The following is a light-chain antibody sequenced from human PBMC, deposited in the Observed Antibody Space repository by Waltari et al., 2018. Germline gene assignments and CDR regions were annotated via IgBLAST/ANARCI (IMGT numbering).Light chain of an antibody. CDR1: QTLGGW. CDR2: KAS. J-gene: IGKJ1*01. Sequence: DIQMTQSPSTLAASVGDRVTITCRASQTLGGWLAWYQQKPGKAPKLLIYKASILESGVPSRFTGSASGTEFTLTISSLQTDDFATYYCQQYHRYSAFGQGTKVEIK. CDR3: QQYHRYSA. V-gene: IGKV1-5*03.